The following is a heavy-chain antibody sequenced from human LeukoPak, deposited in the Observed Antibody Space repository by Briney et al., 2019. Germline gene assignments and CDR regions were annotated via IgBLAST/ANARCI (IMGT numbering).Heavy chain of an antibody. CDR3: AREYVGAFDI. CDR2: IKQDGSEK. Sequence: GGSLRLSCAASGFAFNSYWMNWFRQAPGKGLEWVANIKQDGSEKYYVDSVKGRFTISRDNAKNSLYLQMNSLRAEDTAVYYCAREYVGAFDIWGQGTMVTVSS. D-gene: IGHD1-26*01. J-gene: IGHJ3*02. CDR1: GFAFNSYW. V-gene: IGHV3-7*01.